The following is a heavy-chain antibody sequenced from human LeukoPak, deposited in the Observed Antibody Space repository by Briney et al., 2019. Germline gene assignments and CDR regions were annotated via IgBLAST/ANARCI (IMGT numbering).Heavy chain of an antibody. Sequence: GGSLRLSCAASGFTFRIYNMHWVRQAPGKGLEWVSVISYDGSYKYYADSVKGRFTISRDNSKNTLYLQMNSLRPEDTAVYYCARGSSWSFDYWGQGTLVTVSS. CDR2: ISYDGSYK. J-gene: IGHJ4*02. CDR3: ARGSSWSFDY. V-gene: IGHV3-30*04. CDR1: GFTFRIYN. D-gene: IGHD6-13*01.